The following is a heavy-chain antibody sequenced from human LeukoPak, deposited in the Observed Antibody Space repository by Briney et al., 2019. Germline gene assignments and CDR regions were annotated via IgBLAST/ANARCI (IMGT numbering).Heavy chain of an antibody. J-gene: IGHJ4*02. D-gene: IGHD3-22*01. CDR3: AKHRFESGGYHSTD. CDR2: ISGGGGST. Sequence: GGSLRLSCAASGFTFSSYAMSWVRQAPGKGLAWVSTISGGGGSTYCADSVKGRFTISRDNSKNTLYLQMNSLRDADTAVYYCAKHRFESGGYHSTDWGQGTLVTVSS. CDR1: GFTFSSYA. V-gene: IGHV3-23*01.